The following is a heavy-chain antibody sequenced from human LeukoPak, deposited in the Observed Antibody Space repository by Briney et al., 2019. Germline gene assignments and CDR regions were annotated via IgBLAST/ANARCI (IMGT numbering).Heavy chain of an antibody. J-gene: IGHJ5*02. CDR3: ASGREDLYSGYVDGANWFDP. V-gene: IGHV1-69*06. CDR2: IIPIFGTA. Sequence: ASVKVSCKASGGTFISYAISWVRQAPGQGLEWMGGIIPIFGTANYAQKFQGRVTITADKSTSTAYMELSSLRSEDTAVYYCASGREDLYSGYVDGANWFDPWGQGTLVTVSS. D-gene: IGHD5-12*01. CDR1: GGTFISYA.